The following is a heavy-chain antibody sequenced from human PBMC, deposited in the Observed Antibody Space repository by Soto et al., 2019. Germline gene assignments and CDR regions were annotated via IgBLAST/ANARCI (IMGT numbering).Heavy chain of an antibody. V-gene: IGHV3-30*03. CDR3: ARFGGPITAAVDDF. J-gene: IGHJ4*02. Sequence: QVQLVESGGGVVQPGRSLRLSCVVSGFTFSNFGMQWGRQAPGKGLEWVASISYDGNLKYSADSVKGRFTISRDNSKNTLYLQMNSLRGEDTAVYYCARFGGPITAAVDDFWGQGTLVTVSS. D-gene: IGHD6-13*01. CDR2: ISYDGNLK. CDR1: GFTFSNFG.